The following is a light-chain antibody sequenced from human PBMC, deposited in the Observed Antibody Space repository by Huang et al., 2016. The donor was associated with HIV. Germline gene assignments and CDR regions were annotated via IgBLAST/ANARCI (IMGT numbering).Light chain of an antibody. J-gene: IGKJ4*01. V-gene: IGKV3-15*01. Sequence: EIVMTQSPATLSVSPGERVILSCRASESGSSSLAWYQQKPGQAPRLLIYGASTRASGVPPRFSGSGSGTEFTLTISSLQSADFAVYYCQQYNNWPPLLTFGGGTKVEIK. CDR2: GAS. CDR1: ESGSSS. CDR3: QQYNNWPPLLT.